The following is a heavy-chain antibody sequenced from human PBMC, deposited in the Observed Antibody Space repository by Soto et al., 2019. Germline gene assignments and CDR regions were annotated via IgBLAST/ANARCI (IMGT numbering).Heavy chain of an antibody. Sequence: PSETLSLTCTVSGGSISSYYWSWIRQPPGKGLEWIGYIYYSGSTNYNPSLKSRVTISVDTSKNQFSLKLSSVTAADTAVYYCARDIITMVRGVNYYYGMDVWGQGTTVTVSS. CDR3: ARDIITMVRGVNYYYGMDV. D-gene: IGHD3-10*01. V-gene: IGHV4-59*01. CDR1: GGSISSYY. J-gene: IGHJ6*02. CDR2: IYYSGST.